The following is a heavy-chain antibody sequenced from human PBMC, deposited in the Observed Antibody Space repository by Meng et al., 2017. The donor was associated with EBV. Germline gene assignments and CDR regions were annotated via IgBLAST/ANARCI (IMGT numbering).Heavy chain of an antibody. J-gene: IGHJ4*02. D-gene: IGHD6-19*01. CDR2: INPNSGGT. V-gene: IGHV1-2*06. Sequence: QLQLVQVGAEVKTPGDSVNVSGTASGYTFTGYYMHWVRQAPGQGLEWMGRINPNSGGTNYAQKFQGRVTMTRDTSISTAYMELSRLRSDDTAVYYCARVGIAVAGTGDYWGQGTLVTVSS. CDR3: ARVGIAVAGTGDY. CDR1: GYTFTGYY.